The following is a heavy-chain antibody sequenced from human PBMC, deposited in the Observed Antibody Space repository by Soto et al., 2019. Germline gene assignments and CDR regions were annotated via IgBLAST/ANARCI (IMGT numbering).Heavy chain of an antibody. CDR3: ARRDWDSYYAIDV. J-gene: IGHJ6*02. D-gene: IGHD3-9*01. Sequence: VQLVESGGGEVQPGRSLRLSCAASGFTYTDFALHWVRQAPGKGLEWVAIISYDGSDKYYADSVKGRFAISRDNTKKTLYLEMNSLRPEDAAVYFCARRDWDSYYAIDVWGQGTTVTVFS. CDR1: GFTYTDFA. CDR2: ISYDGSDK. V-gene: IGHV3-30*09.